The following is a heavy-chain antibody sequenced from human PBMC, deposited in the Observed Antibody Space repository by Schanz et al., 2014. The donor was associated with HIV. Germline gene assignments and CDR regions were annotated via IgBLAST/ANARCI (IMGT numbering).Heavy chain of an antibody. D-gene: IGHD2-2*01. Sequence: QVQLVESGGGVVQPGRSLRLSCAGSGFIFRDYALHWVRQAPGKGLEWVAVISYDRSHKYYADSVKGRFTISRDNSKNTLFLQMNSLRAEDTALYYCAKDMGGVVPAAPFYYYGMDVWGQGTTVTVSS. J-gene: IGHJ6*02. CDR2: ISYDRSHK. V-gene: IGHV3-30*04. CDR1: GFIFRDYA. CDR3: AKDMGGVVPAAPFYYYGMDV.